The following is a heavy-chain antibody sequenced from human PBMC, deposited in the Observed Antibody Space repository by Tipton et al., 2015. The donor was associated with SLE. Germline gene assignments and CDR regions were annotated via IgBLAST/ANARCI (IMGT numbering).Heavy chain of an antibody. CDR3: ARDRVLFDF. CDR2: IYYSGTT. D-gene: IGHD4/OR15-4a*01. Sequence: TLSLTCTVSGGSISSSSYYWGWIRQPPGKGLEWIGSIYYSGTTYYNPSLKSRVTISVDTSKNQFSLKLTSVTAADSAVYYCARDRVLFDFWGQGTLVTVSS. CDR1: GGSISSSSYY. J-gene: IGHJ4*02. V-gene: IGHV4-39*07.